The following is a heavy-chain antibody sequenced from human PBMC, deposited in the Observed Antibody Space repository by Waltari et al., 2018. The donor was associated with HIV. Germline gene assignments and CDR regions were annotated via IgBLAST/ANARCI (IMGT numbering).Heavy chain of an antibody. V-gene: IGHV4-4*07. CDR1: GGSISCSS. CDR2: IYTSGST. J-gene: IGHJ5*02. Sequence: QVQLQESGPGLVKPSETLSLTCPASGGSISCSSWIWIRQPAGKGLEWIGRIYTSGSTNYNPSLKSRVTMSVDTSKNQFSLKLSSVTAADTAVYYCARGVGSNWFDPWGQGTLVTVSS. D-gene: IGHD3-10*01. CDR3: ARGVGSNWFDP.